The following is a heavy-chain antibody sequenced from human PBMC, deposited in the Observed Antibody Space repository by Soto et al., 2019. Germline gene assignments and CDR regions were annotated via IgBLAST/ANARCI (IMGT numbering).Heavy chain of an antibody. CDR1: GGSFSGYY. D-gene: IGHD3-3*01. CDR2: INHSGST. CDR3: ARGGTIFGLRGLLKKYYFDY. V-gene: IGHV4-34*01. J-gene: IGHJ4*02. Sequence: SETLSLTCAVYGGSFSGYYWSWIRQPPGKGLEWIGEINHSGSTNYNPSLKSRVTISVDTSKNQFSLKLSSVTAADTAVYYCARGGTIFGLRGLLKKYYFDYWGQGTLVTVSS.